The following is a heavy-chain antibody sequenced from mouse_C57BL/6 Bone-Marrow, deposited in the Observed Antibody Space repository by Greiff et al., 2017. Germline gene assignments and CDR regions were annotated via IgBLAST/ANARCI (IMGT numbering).Heavy chain of an antibody. CDR1: GYTFTTYP. Sequence: QVQLQQSGAELVKPGASVKMSCKASGYTFTTYPIEWMKQNPGKSLEWIGNFHPNNDDTKYNEKFKSKATLTVDKSSSTVYLEVSRLASDDSAVYYCARGVVDYAMDYWGKGTSVTVAS. J-gene: IGHJ4*01. V-gene: IGHV1-47*01. CDR3: ARGVVDYAMDY. CDR2: FHPNNDDT.